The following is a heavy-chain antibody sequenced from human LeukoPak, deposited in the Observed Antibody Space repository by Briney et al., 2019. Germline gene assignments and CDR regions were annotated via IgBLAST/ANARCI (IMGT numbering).Heavy chain of an antibody. CDR1: GGSISSYY. Sequence: SETLSLTCTVSGGSISSYYWSWIRQPAGKGLEWIGRIYTSGSTNYNPSLKSRVTISVDKSKNQFSLKLSSVTAADTAVYYCVGASDTAMASDAFDIWGEGKMVTVSS. V-gene: IGHV4-4*07. CDR2: IYTSGST. D-gene: IGHD5-18*01. CDR3: VGASDTAMASDAFDI. J-gene: IGHJ3*02.